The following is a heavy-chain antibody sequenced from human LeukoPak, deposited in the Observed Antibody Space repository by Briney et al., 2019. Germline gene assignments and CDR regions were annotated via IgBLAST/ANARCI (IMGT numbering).Heavy chain of an antibody. CDR2: INPNSGGT. CDR3: ARGVAAAGTAASDY. J-gene: IGHJ4*02. CDR1: GYTFTGYY. D-gene: IGHD6-13*01. V-gene: IGHV1-2*02. Sequence: GASVKVSCKASGYTFTGYYMHWVRQAPGQGLEWMGWINPNSGGTNYAQKFQGRVTMTRDTSISTAYMELSRLRSDDTAVYYCARGVAAAGTAASDYWGQGTLVTVSS.